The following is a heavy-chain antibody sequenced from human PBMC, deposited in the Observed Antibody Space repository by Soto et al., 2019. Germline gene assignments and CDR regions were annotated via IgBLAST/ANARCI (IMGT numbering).Heavy chain of an antibody. CDR3: ARRARPDFSYMDV. J-gene: IGHJ6*03. D-gene: IGHD6-6*01. CDR2: ISSNGVGT. Sequence: EVQLAESGGGLAQPGGSLRLSCAASGFTLSGYAVDWVRQAPGKGLEYVSGISSNGVGTYYANSVQGRFTISRDNSKNTVYLQMGSLRPEDMAVYYCARRARPDFSYMDVWGKGTTVTVSS. V-gene: IGHV3-64*01. CDR1: GFTLSGYA.